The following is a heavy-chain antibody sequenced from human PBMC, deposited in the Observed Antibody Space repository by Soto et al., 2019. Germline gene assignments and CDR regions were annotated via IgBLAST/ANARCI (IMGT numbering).Heavy chain of an antibody. CDR1: GYTFTGYY. D-gene: IGHD5-18*01. CDR3: ARDHGYSFDY. J-gene: IGHJ4*02. Sequence: SVKVSCKASGYTFTGYYMHWVRQAPGQGLEWMGGIIPIFGTANYAQKFQGRVTITADESTSTAYMELSSLRSEDTAVYYCARDHGYSFDYWGQGTLVTVSS. V-gene: IGHV1-69*13. CDR2: IIPIFGTA.